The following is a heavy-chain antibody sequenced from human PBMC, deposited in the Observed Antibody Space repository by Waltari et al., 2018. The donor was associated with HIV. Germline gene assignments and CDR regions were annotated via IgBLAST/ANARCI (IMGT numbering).Heavy chain of an antibody. D-gene: IGHD4-17*01. CDR2: IYYSGST. CDR1: GGSISSSSYY. CDR3: ARPYYGDNWFDP. Sequence: QLQLQESGPGLVKPSETLSLTCTVSGGSISSSSYYWGWIRQPPGKGLEWIGSIYYSGSTYYNPSLKSRVTISVDTSKNQFSLKLSSVTAADTAVYYCARPYYGDNWFDPWGQGTLVTVSS. V-gene: IGHV4-39*07. J-gene: IGHJ5*02.